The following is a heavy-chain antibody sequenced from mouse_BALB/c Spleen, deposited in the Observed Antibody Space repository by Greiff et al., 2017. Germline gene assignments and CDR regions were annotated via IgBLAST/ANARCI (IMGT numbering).Heavy chain of an antibody. CDR2: ISHSGST. CDR3: ARSRDHGFAD. V-gene: IGHV3-2*02. J-gene: IGHJ3*01. D-gene: IGHD3-3*01. CDR1: GYSITSDYA. Sequence: EVMLVESGPGLVKPSQSLSLTCTVTGYSITSDYAWNWIRQFPGNKLEWMGYISHSGSTSYNPSLKSRISITRDTSKNQFFLQLNSVTTEDTATYYCARSRDHGFADGGQGTLVTVSA.